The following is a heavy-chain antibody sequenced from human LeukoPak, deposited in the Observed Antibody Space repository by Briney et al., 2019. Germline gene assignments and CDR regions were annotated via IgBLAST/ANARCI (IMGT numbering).Heavy chain of an antibody. CDR3: ARDPNADYFQH. V-gene: IGHV1-18*01. CDR1: GYTFNSYG. Sequence: ASVTVSCTASGYTFNSYGISWVRQAPGQGLEWMGWISGYNGNTNVAQKLQGRVTMTTDTSTSTAYMELRSLTSDDTAVYYCARDPNADYFQHWGQGTLVTVSS. CDR2: ISGYNGNT. J-gene: IGHJ1*01.